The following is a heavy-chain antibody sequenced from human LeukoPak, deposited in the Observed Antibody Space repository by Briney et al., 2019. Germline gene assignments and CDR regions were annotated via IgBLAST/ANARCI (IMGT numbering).Heavy chain of an antibody. J-gene: IGHJ6*03. CDR2: ILATGSV. V-gene: IGHV4-61*02. Sequence: SHTLSLICVVSGAAINSGSYYWTWIRQPAGTGLEWIGRILATGSVNYNPSLKSRVSISRDTSKKQFSLNLTSVTAADTAVYFCARELVGPRPHNDYYFYMDVWGKGTTVTVSS. CDR3: ARELVGPRPHNDYYFYMDV. D-gene: IGHD1-26*01. CDR1: GAAINSGSYY.